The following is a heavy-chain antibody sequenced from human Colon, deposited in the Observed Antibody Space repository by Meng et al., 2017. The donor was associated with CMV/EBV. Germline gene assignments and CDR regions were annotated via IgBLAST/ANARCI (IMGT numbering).Heavy chain of an antibody. CDR1: GFTFSSHG. CDR2: IRNDGGNT. V-gene: IGHV3-30*02. CDR3: ARDASGYLGWLDP. D-gene: IGHD6-25*01. J-gene: IGHJ5*02. Sequence: GESLKISCAASGFTFSSHGMHWVRQAPGKGLEWLAFIRNDGGNTHYADSVKGRFTISRDNTQKTLSLQMNSLGPEDSAIYYCARDASGYLGWLDPWGQGTLVTVSS.